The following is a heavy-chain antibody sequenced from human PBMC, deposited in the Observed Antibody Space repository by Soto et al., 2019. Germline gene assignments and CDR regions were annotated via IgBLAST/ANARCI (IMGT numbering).Heavy chain of an antibody. CDR2: NIPILGIA. CDR3: ARVQTVTTYYCYYGMDV. J-gene: IGHJ6*02. CDR1: GGTFSSYT. V-gene: IGHV1-69*02. Sequence: QVQLVQSGAEVKKPGSSVKVSCKASGGTFSSYTISWVRQAPGQGLEWMGRNIPILGIANYAQKFQGRVTITADKSTSKAYMELSSLRSEDTAVYYCARVQTVTTYYCYYGMDVWGQGTTVTDSS. D-gene: IGHD4-17*01.